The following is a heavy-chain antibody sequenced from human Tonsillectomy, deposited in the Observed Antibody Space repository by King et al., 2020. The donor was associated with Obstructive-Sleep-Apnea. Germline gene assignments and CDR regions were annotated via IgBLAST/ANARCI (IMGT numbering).Heavy chain of an antibody. V-gene: IGHV3-30-3*01. J-gene: IGHJ1*01. CDR2: ISYDGSNE. CDR1: GFTFSPDA. CDR3: ASFXXXXAXXDXAXXXYXXX. Sequence: VQLVESGGGVVQPGRSLRLSCVASGFTFSPDAIHWVRQAPGKGLEWVAVISYDGSNEYYADSVKGRFTISRDNSKNTLYLQMNSLRADDTAVYFCASFXXXXAXXDXAXXXYXXXXGQGTVXTVSS.